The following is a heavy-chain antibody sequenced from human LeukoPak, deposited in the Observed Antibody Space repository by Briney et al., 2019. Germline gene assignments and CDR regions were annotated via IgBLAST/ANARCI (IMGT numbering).Heavy chain of an antibody. CDR1: GFTFSSYS. J-gene: IGHJ4*02. CDR3: AKDLNFWSGYYTPFDY. D-gene: IGHD3-3*01. CDR2: ISSSSSYI. V-gene: IGHV3-21*04. Sequence: GGSLRLSCAASGFTFSSYSMNWVRQAPGKGLEWVSSISSSSSYIYYADSVKGRFTISRDNAKNSLYLQMNSLRAEDTAVYYCAKDLNFWSGYYTPFDYWGQGTLVTVSS.